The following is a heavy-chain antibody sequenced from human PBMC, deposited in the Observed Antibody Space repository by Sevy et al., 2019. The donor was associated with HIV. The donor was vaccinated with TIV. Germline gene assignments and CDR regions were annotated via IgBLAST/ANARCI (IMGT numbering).Heavy chain of an antibody. V-gene: IGHV3-23*01. D-gene: IGHD3-22*01. Sequence: GGSRRLSCAASGFTFSSYAMSWVRQAPGKGLGWVSAISGSGGSTYYADSVKGRFTISRDNSKNTLYLQMNSLRAEDTAVYYCAKVRSITTIDFDYWGQGTLVTVSS. CDR2: ISGSGGST. J-gene: IGHJ4*02. CDR3: AKVRSITTIDFDY. CDR1: GFTFSSYA.